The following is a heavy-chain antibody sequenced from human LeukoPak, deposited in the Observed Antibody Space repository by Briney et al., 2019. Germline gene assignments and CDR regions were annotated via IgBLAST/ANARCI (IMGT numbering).Heavy chain of an antibody. CDR2: IKVDGSER. CDR3: ARDWNYGFNY. Sequence: GGSLRLSCAASGFTFSKTWMSWVRQAPGKGLEWVANIKVDGSERYYVDSVKGRFTISRDNAKNSLYLQMNSLRAEDTAIYYCARDWNYGFNYWGQGTLVTVSS. D-gene: IGHD1-7*01. J-gene: IGHJ4*02. CDR1: GFTFSKTW. V-gene: IGHV3-7*01.